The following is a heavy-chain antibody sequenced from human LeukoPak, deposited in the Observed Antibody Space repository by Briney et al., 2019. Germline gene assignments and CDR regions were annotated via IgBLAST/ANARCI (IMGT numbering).Heavy chain of an antibody. CDR3: TATPYRYGPLNY. CDR1: GESFNTYY. D-gene: IGHD5-24*01. CDR2: INRSGSI. J-gene: IGHJ4*02. Sequence: SETLSLSCAVYGESFNTYYWTWIRQPPGKGLEWIGEINRSGSINYNPSLKSRVTMSVDTSKNQLSLTLTSVTAADTAVYYCTATPYRYGPLNYWGQGTLVTVSS. V-gene: IGHV4-34*01.